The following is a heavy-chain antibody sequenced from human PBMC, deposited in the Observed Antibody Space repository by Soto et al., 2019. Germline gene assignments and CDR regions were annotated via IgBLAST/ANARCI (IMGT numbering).Heavy chain of an antibody. CDR3: ARFSGSYTSGLDY. J-gene: IGHJ4*02. CDR2: SRKKANSYST. V-gene: IGHV3-72*01. CDR1: GFTFSDHY. D-gene: IGHD1-26*01. Sequence: EVQLVESGGGLVQPGGSLRLSCAASGFTFSDHYMTWVRQAPGKGLEWVGRSRKKANSYSTEYSASVRGRVTNSRDESKNSLYLQMTSMKPEDTDVYYCARFSGSYTSGLDYWGQGPLVTVSS.